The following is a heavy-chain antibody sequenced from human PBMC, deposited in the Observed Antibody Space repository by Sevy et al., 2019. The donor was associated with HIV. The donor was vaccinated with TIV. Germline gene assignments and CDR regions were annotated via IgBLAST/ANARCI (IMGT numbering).Heavy chain of an antibody. V-gene: IGHV1-46*01. CDR3: ARDRGCTGGVCYVSPSYYYYYGMDV. D-gene: IGHD2-8*02. CDR2: INPSGGST. J-gene: IGHJ6*02. CDR1: GYTFSSYY. Sequence: ASVKVSCKASGYTFSSYYMHWVRQAPGQGLEWMGIINPSGGSTSYAQKFQGRVTMTRDTSTSTVYMELSSLRSEDTAVYYCARDRGCTGGVCYVSPSYYYYYGMDVWGQGTTVTVSS.